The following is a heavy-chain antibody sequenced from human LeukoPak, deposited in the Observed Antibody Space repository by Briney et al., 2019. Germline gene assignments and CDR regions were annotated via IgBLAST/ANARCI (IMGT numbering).Heavy chain of an antibody. Sequence: SETLSLTCAVYGVSFSGYYWSWIRQPPGKGLEWIGEINHSGSTNYNPSLKSRVTISVDTSKNQFSLKLSSVTAADTAVYYCAREYGDYVFFDYWGQGTLVTVSS. J-gene: IGHJ4*02. CDR1: GVSFSGYY. D-gene: IGHD4-17*01. V-gene: IGHV4-34*01. CDR2: INHSGST. CDR3: AREYGDYVFFDY.